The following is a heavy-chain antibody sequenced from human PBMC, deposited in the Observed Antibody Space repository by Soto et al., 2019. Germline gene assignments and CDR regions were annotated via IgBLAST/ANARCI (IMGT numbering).Heavy chain of an antibody. Sequence: SETLSLTCAVYGGSFSGYYWSWIRQPPGKRLEWIGEINHSGSTNYNPSLKSRVTISVDTSKNQFSLKLSSVTAADTAVYYCARGDDDYYTRRLDSWGQGISVTVSS. J-gene: IGHJ4*02. CDR1: GGSFSGYY. V-gene: IGHV4-34*01. D-gene: IGHD3-3*01. CDR2: INHSGST. CDR3: ARGDDDYYTRRLDS.